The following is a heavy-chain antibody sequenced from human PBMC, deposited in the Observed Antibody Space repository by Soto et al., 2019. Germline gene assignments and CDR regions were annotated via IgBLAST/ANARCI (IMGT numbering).Heavy chain of an antibody. V-gene: IGHV1-18*01. Sequence: GASVKVSCKASGYTFTSYGISWVRQAPGQGLEWMEWISAYNGNTNYAQKLQGRVTMTTDTSTSTAYMELRSLRSDDTAVYYCARVGRGYDYIWGRPLGDAFDIWGQGTMVTVSS. J-gene: IGHJ3*02. CDR1: GYTFTSYG. D-gene: IGHD3-16*01. CDR3: ARVGRGYDYIWGRPLGDAFDI. CDR2: ISAYNGNT.